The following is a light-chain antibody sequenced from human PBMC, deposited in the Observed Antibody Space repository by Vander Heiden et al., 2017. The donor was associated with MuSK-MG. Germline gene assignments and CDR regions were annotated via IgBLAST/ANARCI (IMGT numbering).Light chain of an antibody. CDR2: GAS. V-gene: IGKV3D-15*01. J-gene: IGKJ1*01. Sequence: TLSVSPGERATLSCRAGQSVGNNLAWYQQQPGQAPRLLIYGASTRAAGIPARFSGSGSGAELTLTISSLQPGDFAVYYCRQDNHCPRTFGQGTKVDFK. CDR1: QSVGNN. CDR3: RQDNHCPRT.